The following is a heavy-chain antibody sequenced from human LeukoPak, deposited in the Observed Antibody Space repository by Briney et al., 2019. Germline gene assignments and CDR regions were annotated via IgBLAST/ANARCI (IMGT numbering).Heavy chain of an antibody. V-gene: IGHV1-2*04. J-gene: IGHJ3*02. CDR2: INPNSGGT. D-gene: IGHD2-15*01. CDR3: ASPGCCYDAFDI. Sequence: ASVKVSCKASGYTFTGYYMHWVRQAPGQGLEWMGWINPNSGGTNYAQKFQGWVTMTRDTSISTAYMELSRLRSEDTAVYYCASPGCCYDAFDIWGQGTMVTVSS. CDR1: GYTFTGYY.